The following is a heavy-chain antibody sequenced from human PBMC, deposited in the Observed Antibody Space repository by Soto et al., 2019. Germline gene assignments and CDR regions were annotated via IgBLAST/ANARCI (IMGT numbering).Heavy chain of an antibody. D-gene: IGHD2-15*01. V-gene: IGHV1-8*01. CDR2: MNPDSGHA. CDR1: GYTFTNSD. J-gene: IGHJ4*02. Sequence: QVQLVQSGAEVKKPGASVKVSCKASGYTFTNSDINWVRQAPGQGLEWMGWMNPDSGHAAYAQKFQGRVTLTTSTSTSTVYMEMRSLASEDSAVYYCARRPHCSGGICYYGLDNWGQGTLVTVSS. CDR3: ARRPHCSGGICYYGLDN.